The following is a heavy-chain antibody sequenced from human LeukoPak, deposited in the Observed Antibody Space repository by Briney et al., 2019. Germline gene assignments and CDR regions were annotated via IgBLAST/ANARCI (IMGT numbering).Heavy chain of an antibody. Sequence: SETLSLTCTVSGGSISSYYWSWIRQPPGKGLEWIGYIYYSGSTNYNPSLKSRVTISVDTSKNQFSLKLSSVTAADTAVYYCASSYYGDSTIDYWGQGTLVTVSS. CDR1: GGSISSYY. D-gene: IGHD4-17*01. CDR3: ASSYYGDSTIDY. J-gene: IGHJ4*02. CDR2: IYYSGST. V-gene: IGHV4-59*01.